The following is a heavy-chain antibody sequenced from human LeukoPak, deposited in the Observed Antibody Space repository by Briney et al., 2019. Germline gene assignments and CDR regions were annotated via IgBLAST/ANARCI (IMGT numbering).Heavy chain of an antibody. CDR3: AKDSAAMVSGSYYYGMDV. CDR2: ISWNSGSI. Sequence: GGSLRLSCAASGFTFDDCAMHWVRQAPGKGLEWVSGISWNSGSIGYADSAKGRFTISRDNAKNSLYLQMNSLRAEDTALYYCAKDSAAMVSGSYYYGMDVWGQGTTVTVSS. CDR1: GFTFDDCA. J-gene: IGHJ6*02. V-gene: IGHV3-9*01. D-gene: IGHD5-18*01.